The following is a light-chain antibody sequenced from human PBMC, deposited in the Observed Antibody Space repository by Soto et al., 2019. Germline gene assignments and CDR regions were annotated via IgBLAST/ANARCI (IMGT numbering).Light chain of an antibody. J-gene: IGKJ3*01. CDR2: DVS. CDR3: QQYGSLLFT. Sequence: EIVLTQSPGTLSLSPGERATLSCRASQSVSNNYFAWYQQKHGQTPRLLIYDVSNSATGIPDRFSGSASGTAFTLTISRLEPEDFAVYYCQQYGSLLFTFGPGTKVDIK. V-gene: IGKV3-20*01. CDR1: QSVSNNY.